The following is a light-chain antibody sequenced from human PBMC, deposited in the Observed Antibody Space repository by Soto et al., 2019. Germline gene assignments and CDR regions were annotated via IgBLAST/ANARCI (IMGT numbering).Light chain of an antibody. CDR1: QSVSSY. CDR2: DAS. CDR3: QQYNNWPPWT. V-gene: IGKV3-11*01. Sequence: EIVLTQSPATLSLSPGERATLSCRASQSVSSYLAWYQQKPGQAPRLLIYDASNRATGIPARFSGSGSGTDFTLTISSLEPEDFAVYSCQQYNNWPPWTFGQGTKVEIK. J-gene: IGKJ1*01.